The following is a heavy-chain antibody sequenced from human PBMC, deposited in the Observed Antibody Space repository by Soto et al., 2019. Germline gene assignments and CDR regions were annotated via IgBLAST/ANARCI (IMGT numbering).Heavy chain of an antibody. CDR3: ARPRRDYYSYSGMNV. CDR2: ISNDAINK. J-gene: IGHJ6*02. D-gene: IGHD6-6*01. Sequence: QVQLVESGGGVVQPGRSLRLSCAASGFTFNTYGMHWVRQAPGKGLEWVAVISNDAINKYYADSVKGRFAISRDDSKNTLYLQMNSLRGEDTAVYYCARPRRDYYSYSGMNVWGQGTTVIVYS. V-gene: IGHV3-30*03. CDR1: GFTFNTYG.